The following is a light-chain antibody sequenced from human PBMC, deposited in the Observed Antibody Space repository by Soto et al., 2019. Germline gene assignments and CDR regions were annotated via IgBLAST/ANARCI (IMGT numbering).Light chain of an antibody. CDR1: QDISNY. V-gene: IGKV1-33*01. CDR3: EHYDYLPYT. J-gene: IGKJ2*01. CDR2: DAS. Sequence: DVPVTQSPSSLSASVGARVTITCQASQDISNYLNWYQQKVGKAPKLLIYDASILETGVPSRFGGSGSGTDFTFTITSLQPEYTAKDDCEHYDYLPYTFGQRTKLQV.